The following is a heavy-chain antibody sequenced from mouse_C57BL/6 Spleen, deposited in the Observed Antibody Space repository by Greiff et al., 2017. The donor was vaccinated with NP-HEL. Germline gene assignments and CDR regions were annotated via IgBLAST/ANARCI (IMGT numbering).Heavy chain of an antibody. Sequence: VKLQESGAELVRPGASVTLSCKASGYTFTDYEMHWVKQTPVHGLEWIGAIDPETGGTAYNQKFKGKAILTADKSSSTAYMELRSLTSEDSAVYYCTRMDYGSSSFAYWGQGTLVTVSA. CDR1: GYTFTDYE. CDR3: TRMDYGSSSFAY. V-gene: IGHV1-15*01. CDR2: IDPETGGT. D-gene: IGHD1-1*01. J-gene: IGHJ3*01.